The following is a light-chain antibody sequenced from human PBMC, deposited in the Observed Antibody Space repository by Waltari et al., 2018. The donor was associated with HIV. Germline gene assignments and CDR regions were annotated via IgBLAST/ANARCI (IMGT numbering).Light chain of an antibody. CDR1: QDIDTW. Sequence: DIQMSQSPSTLSASVGDSVTITCRASQDIDTWLAWYQQKPGTAPKLLNYKAASLESGVPSRFSGGGAGTEFTLTISSLQADDFGTYYCQQYNTYWTFGQGTRVEIK. J-gene: IGKJ1*01. V-gene: IGKV1-5*03. CDR2: KAA. CDR3: QQYNTYWT.